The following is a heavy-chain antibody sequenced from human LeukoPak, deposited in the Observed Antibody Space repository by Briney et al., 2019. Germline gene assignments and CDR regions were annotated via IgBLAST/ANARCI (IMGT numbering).Heavy chain of an antibody. J-gene: IGHJ5*02. D-gene: IGHD4-17*01. CDR3: TNPPTVTQTRFDP. CDR1: GYAFTSYG. CDR2: INTYNDNT. Sequence: ASVKVSCKTSGYAFTSYGIGWVRQAPGQGREGGGWINTYNDNTNYAQKVQGRVTMTADTSTSTAYMELRSLRAEDTAIYYCTNPPTVTQTRFDPWGQGTLVTVSS. V-gene: IGHV1-18*01.